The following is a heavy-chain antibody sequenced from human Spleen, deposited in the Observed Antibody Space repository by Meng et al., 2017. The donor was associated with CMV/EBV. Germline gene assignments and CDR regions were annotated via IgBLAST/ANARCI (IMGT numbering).Heavy chain of an antibody. CDR1: TGSYS. CDR3: ARGRAVYTKDHDSSAPVFDY. V-gene: IGHV4-30-2*01. Sequence: TGSYSWSWIRQPPGKGLEWIGYIYLSGSTHFSPSLKSRLTMSLDRSKNHFSLNLRSVTAADTAVYFCARGRAVYTKDHDSSAPVFDYWGQGVLVTVSS. D-gene: IGHD3-22*01. CDR2: IYLSGST. J-gene: IGHJ4*02.